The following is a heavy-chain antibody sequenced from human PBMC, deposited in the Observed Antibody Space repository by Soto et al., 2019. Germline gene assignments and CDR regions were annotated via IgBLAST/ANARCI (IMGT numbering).Heavy chain of an antibody. CDR1: GGSISSSSYY. J-gene: IGHJ6*02. V-gene: IGHV4-39*01. D-gene: IGHD6-13*01. CDR3: VRLSIAAAGTRDAFYYYYGMDV. Sequence: GGSISSSSYYWGWIRQPPGKGLEWIGSIYYSGSTYYNPSLKSRATISVDTSKNQFSLKLSSVTAADTAVYYCVRLSIAAAGTRDAFYYYYGMDVWGQGTTVTVSS. CDR2: IYYSGST.